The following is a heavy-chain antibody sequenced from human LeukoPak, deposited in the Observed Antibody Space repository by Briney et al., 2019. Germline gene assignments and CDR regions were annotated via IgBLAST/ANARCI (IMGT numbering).Heavy chain of an antibody. J-gene: IGHJ6*03. V-gene: IGHV5-51*01. Sequence: ESLKISCKGSGYSFTSYWIGWVRQMPGKGLEWMGIIYPGDSDTRYSPSFQGQVTISADKSISTAYLQWSSLKASDTAMYYCARVTMVRGVPLYYYYYYMDVWGKGTTVTVSS. CDR2: IYPGDSDT. CDR1: GYSFTSYW. CDR3: ARVTMVRGVPLYYYYYYMDV. D-gene: IGHD3-10*01.